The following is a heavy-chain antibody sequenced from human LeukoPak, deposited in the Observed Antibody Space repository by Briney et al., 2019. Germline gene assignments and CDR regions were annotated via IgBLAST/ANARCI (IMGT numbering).Heavy chain of an antibody. Sequence: GGSLRLSCAASGFTFSSYSMNWVRQAPGKGLEWVSYISSSSSTIYYADSVKGRFTISRDNAKNSLYLQMNSLRAEDTAEYYCARVGLGYYDSSGYYWYFGVYYYMDVWGKGTTVTVSS. D-gene: IGHD3-22*01. CDR1: GFTFSSYS. V-gene: IGHV3-48*04. J-gene: IGHJ6*03. CDR3: ARVGLGYYDSSGYYWYFGVYYYMDV. CDR2: ISSSSSTI.